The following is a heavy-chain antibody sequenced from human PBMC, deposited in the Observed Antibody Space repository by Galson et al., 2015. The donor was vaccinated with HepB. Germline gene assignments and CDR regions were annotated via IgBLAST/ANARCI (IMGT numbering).Heavy chain of an antibody. J-gene: IGHJ3*02. Sequence: SVKVSCKASGYTFTGYYMHWVRQAPGQGLEWMGGIIPIFGTANYAQKFQGRVTITADESTSTAYMELSSLRSEDTAVYYCARGLGYCSSTSCFDAFDIWGQGTMVTVSS. CDR2: IIPIFGTA. V-gene: IGHV1-69*13. D-gene: IGHD2-2*01. CDR1: GYTFTGYY. CDR3: ARGLGYCSSTSCFDAFDI.